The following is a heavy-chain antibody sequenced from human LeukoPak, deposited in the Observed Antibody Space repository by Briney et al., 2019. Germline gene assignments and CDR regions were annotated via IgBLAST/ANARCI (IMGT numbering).Heavy chain of an antibody. CDR1: GFTFDEYA. Sequence: PGGSLRLSCVASGFTFDEYAMRWVRQVPGKSLEWVSLISGDGIKKYYADSVKGRFTISRDNSKNSLFLQVNSLRTEDTALYYCAKDMGPLGTIWLDYWGQGTLVSVSS. CDR2: ISGDGIKK. V-gene: IGHV3-43*02. D-gene: IGHD3-3*01. CDR3: AKDMGPLGTIWLDY. J-gene: IGHJ4*02.